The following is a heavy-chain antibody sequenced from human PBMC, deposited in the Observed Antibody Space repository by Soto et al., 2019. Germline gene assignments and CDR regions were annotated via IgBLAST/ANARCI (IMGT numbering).Heavy chain of an antibody. CDR2: ISHDGRIE. D-gene: IGHD3-3*01. CDR3: ARDGLPDDFRSGGYWFDP. J-gene: IGHJ5*02. V-gene: IGHV3-30-3*01. CDR1: GFTFSSFA. Sequence: DLVESGGGVVQPGRSLRLSCAASGFTFSSFALHWVRQAPGEGLEWVALISHDGRIENYADSVKGRFIISRDNSKNTLYMQMDSLRLEDTGVYYCARDGLPDDFRSGGYWFDPWGQGTQVTVSS.